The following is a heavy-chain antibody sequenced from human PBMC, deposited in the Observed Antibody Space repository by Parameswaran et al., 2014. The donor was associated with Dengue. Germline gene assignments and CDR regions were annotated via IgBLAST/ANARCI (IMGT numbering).Heavy chain of an antibody. D-gene: IGHD6-19*01. Sequence: WVRQAPGQGLEWMGWINPNSGGTNYAQKFQGRVTMTRDTSISTAYMELSRLRSDDTAVYYCARDPGNIIAVAGFDYWGQGTLVTVSS. CDR3: ARDPGNIIAVAGFDY. J-gene: IGHJ4*02. CDR2: INPNSGGT. V-gene: IGHV1-2*02.